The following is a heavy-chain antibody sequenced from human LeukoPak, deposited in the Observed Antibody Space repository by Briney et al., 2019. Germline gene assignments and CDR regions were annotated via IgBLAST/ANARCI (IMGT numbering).Heavy chain of an antibody. CDR3: ARDTLYSSGWYGY. CDR1: GYTFTSYA. Sequence: ASVKVSCKASGYTFTSYAMHWVRQAPGQRLEWMGWINAGNGNTKYSQKFQGRVTITRDTSASAAYMELSSLRSEDTAVYYCARDTLYSSGWYGYWGQGTLVTVSS. D-gene: IGHD6-19*01. J-gene: IGHJ4*02. V-gene: IGHV1-3*01. CDR2: INAGNGNT.